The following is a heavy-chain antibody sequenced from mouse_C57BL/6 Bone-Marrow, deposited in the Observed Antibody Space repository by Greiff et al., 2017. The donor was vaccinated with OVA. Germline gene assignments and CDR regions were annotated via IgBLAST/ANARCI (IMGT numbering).Heavy chain of an antibody. J-gene: IGHJ3*01. CDR2: IYPGSGST. D-gene: IGHD3-3*01. CDR1: GYTFTSYW. CDR3: ARMGDGFAY. V-gene: IGHV1-55*01. Sequence: VKLQQSGPELVKPGASVKISCKASGYTFTSYWITWVKQRPGQGLEWIGDIYPGSGSTNYNEKFKSKATLTVDTSSSTAYMQLSSLTSEDSAVYYCARMGDGFAYWGQGTLVTVSA.